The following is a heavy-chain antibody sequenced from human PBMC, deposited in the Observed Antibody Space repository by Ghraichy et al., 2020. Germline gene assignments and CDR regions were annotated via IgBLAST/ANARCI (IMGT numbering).Heavy chain of an antibody. CDR2: ISASGVST. CDR3: AKVGDCSGDSCDILLAPFDG. Sequence: GGSLRLSCAASGFTFSNYAMSWVRQAPGKGLEWVSGISASGVSTYYADSVKGRFTISRDNSKNTLYLQINSLRADDTAVFYCAKVGDCSGDSCDILLAPFDGWGQGTIVTVSS. CDR1: GFTFSNYA. J-gene: IGHJ3*01. V-gene: IGHV3-23*01. D-gene: IGHD2-15*01.